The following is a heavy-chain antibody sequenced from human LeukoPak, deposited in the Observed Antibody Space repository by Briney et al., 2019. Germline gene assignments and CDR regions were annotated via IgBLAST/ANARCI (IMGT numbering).Heavy chain of an antibody. V-gene: IGHV3-30*04. Sequence: PGGSLRLSCAASGFTFSSYAMHWVRQAPGKGLEWAALITSDGGNKNYADSVKGRFTTSRDNSKNTLYLQMNSLRPEDTAVYYCARESGASRGYSYGHWGQGTLVTVSS. CDR3: ARESGASRGYSYGH. CDR1: GFTFSSYA. D-gene: IGHD5-18*01. CDR2: ITSDGGNK. J-gene: IGHJ4*02.